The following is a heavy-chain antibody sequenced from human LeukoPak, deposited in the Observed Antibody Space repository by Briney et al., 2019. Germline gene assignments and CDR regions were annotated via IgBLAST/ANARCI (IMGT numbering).Heavy chain of an antibody. CDR2: INHSGST. J-gene: IGHJ4*02. D-gene: IGHD1-26*01. Sequence: GSLRLSCAASGFTFSNYNMNWVRQAPGKGLEWIGEINHSGSTNYNPSLKSRVTISVDTSKNQFSLKLSSVTAADTAVYYCARVGMLRALRYWGQGTLVTVSS. CDR3: ARVGMLRALRY. V-gene: IGHV4-34*01. CDR1: GFTFSNYN.